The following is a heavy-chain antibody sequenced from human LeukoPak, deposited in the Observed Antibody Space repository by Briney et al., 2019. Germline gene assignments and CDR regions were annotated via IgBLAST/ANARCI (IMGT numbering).Heavy chain of an antibody. J-gene: IGHJ4*02. CDR3: AKHRWLHFDS. CDR1: GFPLTNSW. V-gene: IGHV3-7*01. Sequence: GGSLRLSCVASGFPLTNSWMTWIRQAPEKGLEWVADIKLDGSEEYVDSVKGRFTISRDNAKNSVFLQMKSLTVEDTALYYCAKHRWLHFDSWGQGTLVTVSS. D-gene: IGHD5-18*01. CDR2: IKLDGSEE.